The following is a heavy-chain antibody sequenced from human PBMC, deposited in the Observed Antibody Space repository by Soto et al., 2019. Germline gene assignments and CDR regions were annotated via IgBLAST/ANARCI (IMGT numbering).Heavy chain of an antibody. J-gene: IGHJ4*02. CDR1: GYTFTSYS. Sequence: QVQLVQSGAEVKKPGASVKVSCKASGYTFTSYSISWVRQAPGQGLEWMGWISAYNGNTYHARKRKGRVTMTTDTSTSTAYRELRSLRSDDTAVSYCARDVGYGLIDYWGQGTLVTVSS. CDR2: ISAYNGNT. D-gene: IGHD5-18*01. CDR3: ARDVGYGLIDY. V-gene: IGHV1-18*01.